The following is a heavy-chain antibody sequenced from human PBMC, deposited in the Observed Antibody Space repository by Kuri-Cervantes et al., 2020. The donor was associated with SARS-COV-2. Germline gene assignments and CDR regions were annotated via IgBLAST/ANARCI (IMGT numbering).Heavy chain of an antibody. CDR1: GYTLTELS. D-gene: IGHD5-18*01. J-gene: IGHJ6*02. CDR2: FDPEDGET. Sequence: ASVKVSCKVSGYTLTELSMQWVRQAPGKGLEWRGGFDPEDGETIYAEKFQGRVTMTEDTSTDTAYMELSSLRSEDTAVYYCATLPLPAMGYYVMDVWGQGTTVTVSS. CDR3: ATLPLPAMGYYVMDV. V-gene: IGHV1-24*01.